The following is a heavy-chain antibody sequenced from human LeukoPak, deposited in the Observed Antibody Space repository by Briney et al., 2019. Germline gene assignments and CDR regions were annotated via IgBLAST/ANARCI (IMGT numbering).Heavy chain of an antibody. D-gene: IGHD4-17*01. CDR3: ASNSNYGDYSDGMDV. CDR2: ISSSSSYT. Sequence: GGSLRLSCAASGFTFSDYYMSWLRQAPGKGLEWVSYISSSSSYTNYADSVRGRFTISRDNAKNSLYLQMNSLRAEDTAVYYCASNSNYGDYSDGMDVWGQGTTVTVSS. J-gene: IGHJ6*02. CDR1: GFTFSDYY. V-gene: IGHV3-11*03.